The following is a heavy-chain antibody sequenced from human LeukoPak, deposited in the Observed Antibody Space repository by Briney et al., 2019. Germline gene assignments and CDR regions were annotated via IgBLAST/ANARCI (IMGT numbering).Heavy chain of an antibody. V-gene: IGHV4-4*07. CDR2: IYTSGST. Sequence: SETLSLTCTVSGGSISSYYWSWIRQPAGKGLEYIGRIYTSGSTNYNPSLKSRVTISVDTSKNQFSLKLSSVTAADTAVYYCARRIGFFWSGCKFDYWGQGTLVTVSS. D-gene: IGHD3-3*01. J-gene: IGHJ4*02. CDR3: ARRIGFFWSGCKFDY. CDR1: GGSISSYY.